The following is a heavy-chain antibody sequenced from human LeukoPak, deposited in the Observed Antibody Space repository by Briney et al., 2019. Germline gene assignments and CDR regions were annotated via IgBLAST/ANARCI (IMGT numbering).Heavy chain of an antibody. Sequence: SETLSLTCTVSGGSISSYYWSWIRQPPGKGLEWIGYIYYSGSTNYNPSLKSRVTISVDTSKNQFSLKLSSVTAADTAVYYCARDSYSRSSYFDCWGQGTLVTVSS. CDR3: ARDSYSRSSYFDC. V-gene: IGHV4-59*08. D-gene: IGHD6-13*01. CDR2: IYYSGST. CDR1: GGSISSYY. J-gene: IGHJ4*02.